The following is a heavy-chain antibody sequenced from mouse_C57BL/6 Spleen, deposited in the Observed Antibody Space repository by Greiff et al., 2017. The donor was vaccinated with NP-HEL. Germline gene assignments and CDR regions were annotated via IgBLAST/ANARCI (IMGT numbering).Heavy chain of an antibody. V-gene: IGHV1-52*01. CDR1: GYTFTSYW. Sequence: QVQLQQSGAELVRPGSSVKLSCKASGYTFTSYWMHWVKQRPIQGLEWIGNIDPSDSETHYNQKFKDKATLTVDKSSSTAYMQLSSLTSEDSAVYYCARQGSSGYFDYWGQGTTLTVSS. CDR2: IDPSDSET. CDR3: ARQGSSGYFDY. D-gene: IGHD3-1*01. J-gene: IGHJ2*01.